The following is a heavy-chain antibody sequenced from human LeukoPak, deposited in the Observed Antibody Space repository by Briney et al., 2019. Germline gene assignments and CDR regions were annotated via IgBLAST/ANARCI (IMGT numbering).Heavy chain of an antibody. CDR1: GSTFSSYA. D-gene: IGHD4-11*01. J-gene: IGHJ6*02. CDR3: EKCQASATTSPYFGMDV. CDR2: ISDSGGTT. V-gene: IGHV3-23*01. Sequence: GGSLRLSCAASGSTFSSYAMNWVRKAPGKGLEWVSTISDSGGTTYYADSVKGRFTLSRDNSKKTLYLHMHSLREEDTAVYYCEKCQASATTSPYFGMDVWGQGTTVTVSS.